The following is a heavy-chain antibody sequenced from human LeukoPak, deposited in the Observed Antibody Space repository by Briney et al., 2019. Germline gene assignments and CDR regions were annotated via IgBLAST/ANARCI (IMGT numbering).Heavy chain of an antibody. CDR1: GFTVITND. CDR3: AKGVEPLAANTLAY. V-gene: IGHV3-53*01. D-gene: IGHD1-14*01. J-gene: IGHJ4*02. Sequence: GGSLRLSCAASGFTVITNDMTWVRQAPGKGLEWVSVLYSDGNTKYADSVQGRFTISRDNSKNTLYPEMNSLSPDDTAVYYCAKGVEPLAANTLAYWGQGTLVTVSS. CDR2: LYSDGNT.